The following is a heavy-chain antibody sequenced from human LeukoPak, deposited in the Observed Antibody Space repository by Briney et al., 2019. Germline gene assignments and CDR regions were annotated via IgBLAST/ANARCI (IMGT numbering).Heavy chain of an antibody. CDR1: GFTFDDYS. D-gene: IGHD6-19*01. J-gene: IGHJ4*02. Sequence: PGGSLRLSWAASGFTFDDYSMHWVRQAPGKGLEWVSGISWNSGSIGYADSVKGRFTISRDNAKNSLYLQMNSLRAEDTALYYCAKVAYSSGWYYFDYWGQGTLVTVSS. V-gene: IGHV3-9*01. CDR3: AKVAYSSGWYYFDY. CDR2: ISWNSGSI.